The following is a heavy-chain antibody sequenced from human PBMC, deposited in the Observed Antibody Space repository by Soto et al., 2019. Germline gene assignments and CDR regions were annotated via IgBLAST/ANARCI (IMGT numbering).Heavy chain of an antibody. D-gene: IGHD4-17*01. Sequence: QVQLVQSGAEVKKPGSSVKVSCKASGGTFSSYAISWVRQAPGQGLEWMGGIIPIFGTANYAQKFQGRVTITADESTSTAYMELCSLRSEDTAVYYCARFRPTVTPEGNAFDIWGQGTMVTVSS. CDR3: ARFRPTVTPEGNAFDI. V-gene: IGHV1-69*12. CDR2: IIPIFGTA. CDR1: GGTFSSYA. J-gene: IGHJ3*02.